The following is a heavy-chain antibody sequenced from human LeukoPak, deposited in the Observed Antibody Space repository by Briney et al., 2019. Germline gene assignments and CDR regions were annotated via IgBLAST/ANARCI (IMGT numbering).Heavy chain of an antibody. CDR3: ARVGVVVPAAWFDP. D-gene: IGHD2-2*01. J-gene: IGHJ5*02. Sequence: GASVMDSCKASGYSFGIFGISWVRQATGQGLVWMGWISDNNGNTNYAQNLQGRDTMTTDTSTSTAYMELRSLRSDDTAVYYCARVGVVVPAAWFDPWGQGTLVTVSS. V-gene: IGHV1-18*04. CDR1: GYSFGIFG. CDR2: ISDNNGNT.